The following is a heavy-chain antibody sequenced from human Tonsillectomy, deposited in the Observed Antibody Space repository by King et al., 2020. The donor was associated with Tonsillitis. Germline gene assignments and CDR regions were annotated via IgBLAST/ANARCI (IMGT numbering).Heavy chain of an antibody. J-gene: IGHJ4*02. Sequence: VQLVESGGGLIQPGGSLRLSCAASGFTVTSNYMNWVRHAPGKGLEWGSVFYSGGSTYYADSVRGRFTISRDNSKNTLYLQMNSLRAEDTAVYYCARVAHDYYDFWRFDYWGQGTLVTVSS. CDR2: FYSGGST. CDR1: GFTVTSNY. D-gene: IGHD3-3*01. V-gene: IGHV3-53*01. CDR3: ARVAHDYYDFWRFDY.